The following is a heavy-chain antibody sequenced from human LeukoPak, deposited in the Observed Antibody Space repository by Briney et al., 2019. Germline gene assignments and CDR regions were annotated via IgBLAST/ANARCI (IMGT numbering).Heavy chain of an antibody. CDR3: TRDLSGSYSDY. D-gene: IGHD1-26*01. CDR1: GFTFSDYY. CDR2: ISSSSSTI. J-gene: IGHJ4*02. V-gene: IGHV3-11*04. Sequence: PGGSLRLSCAASGFTFSDYYMGWIRQAPGKGQEWVSYISSSSSTIYYADSVKGRFTISRDNAKNSLYLQMNSLRAEDTAVYYCTRDLSGSYSDYWGQGTLVTVSS.